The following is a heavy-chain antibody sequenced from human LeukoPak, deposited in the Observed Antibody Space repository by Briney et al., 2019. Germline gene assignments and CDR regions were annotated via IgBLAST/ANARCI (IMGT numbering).Heavy chain of an antibody. Sequence: GGSLRLSCSASGFIFNNYGLMWVRQAPGKGLEWVSAISNDGGGTTYADFVKGRFTISRDNSKNTLSLQMNSLRPEDTALYHCAKGNSGYFADLWGQGTVVTVSS. D-gene: IGHD3-22*01. CDR1: GFIFNNYG. J-gene: IGHJ5*02. CDR3: AKGNSGYFADL. CDR2: ISNDGGGT. V-gene: IGHV3-23*01.